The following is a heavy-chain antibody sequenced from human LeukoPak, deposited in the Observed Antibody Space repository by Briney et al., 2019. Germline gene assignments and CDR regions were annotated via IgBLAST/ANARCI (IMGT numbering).Heavy chain of an antibody. CDR2: VSGSGGIT. V-gene: IGHV3-23*01. CDR3: AKDTYDGTDY. Sequence: GGSLRLSCAASGFTFSSYTMSWVRQAPGKGLEWVSGVSGSGGITYYADSVKGRFTISRDNSKNTLYLQMNSLRVEDTAVYYCAKDTYDGTDYWGQGTLVTVSS. D-gene: IGHD3-16*01. CDR1: GFTFSSYT. J-gene: IGHJ4*02.